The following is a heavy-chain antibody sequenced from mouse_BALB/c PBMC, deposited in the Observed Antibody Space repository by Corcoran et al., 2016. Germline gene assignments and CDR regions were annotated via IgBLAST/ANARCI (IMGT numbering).Heavy chain of an antibody. CDR2: ILPGSGST. CDR1: GYTFSSYW. V-gene: IGHV1-9*01. Sequence: QVQLQQSGAELMKPGASVKISCKATGYTFSSYWIEWVKQRPGHGLEWIGEILPGSGSTNYNEKFKGKATFTADTSSNTAYMQLSSLTPEDSAVYYCARGTTVVANFDYWGQGTTLTVSS. D-gene: IGHD1-1*01. CDR3: ARGTTVVANFDY. J-gene: IGHJ2*01.